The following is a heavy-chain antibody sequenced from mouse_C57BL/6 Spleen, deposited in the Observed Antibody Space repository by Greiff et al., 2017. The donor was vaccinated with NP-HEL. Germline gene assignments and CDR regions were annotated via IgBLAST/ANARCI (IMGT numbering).Heavy chain of an antibody. J-gene: IGHJ3*01. CDR2: ISDGGSYT. V-gene: IGHV5-4*01. Sequence: DVMLVESGGGLVKPGGSLKLSCAASGFTFSSYAMSWVRQTPEKRLEWVATISDGGSYTYYPDNVKGRFTISRDNAKNNLYLQMSHLKSEDTAMYYCAREDYGSRPWFAYWGQGTLVTVSA. CDR3: AREDYGSRPWFAY. CDR1: GFTFSSYA. D-gene: IGHD1-1*01.